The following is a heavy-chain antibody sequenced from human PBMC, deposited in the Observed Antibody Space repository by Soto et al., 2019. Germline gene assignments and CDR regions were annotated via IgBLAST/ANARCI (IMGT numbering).Heavy chain of an antibody. D-gene: IGHD1-20*01. CDR3: ASLTAHTPDY. Sequence: PSETLSLTCAVYGGSFSGYYWSWIRQPPGKGLEWIGEFNHSGSTNYNPSLKSRVTISVDTSKNLFSLKLSFFTAADTAVYYCASLTAHTPDYWGQGTLVTVSS. CDR1: GGSFSGYY. CDR2: FNHSGST. J-gene: IGHJ4*02. V-gene: IGHV4-34*01.